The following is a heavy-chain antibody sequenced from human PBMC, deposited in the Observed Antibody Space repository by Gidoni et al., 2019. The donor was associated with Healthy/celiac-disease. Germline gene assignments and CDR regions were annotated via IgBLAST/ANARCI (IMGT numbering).Heavy chain of an antibody. V-gene: IGHV3-33*01. CDR2: IWYDGSNK. J-gene: IGHJ4*02. CDR1: GFTFSSYG. Sequence: QVQLVESGGGVVKPGRSLRLPGAASGFTFSSYGMHWVRQAPGKGLGWVAVIWYDGSNKYYAYSVKGRFTISRDNSKNTLYLQMNSLRAEDTAVYYCARVSEQWLPKGGVFDYWGQGTLVTVSS. D-gene: IGHD6-19*01. CDR3: ARVSEQWLPKGGVFDY.